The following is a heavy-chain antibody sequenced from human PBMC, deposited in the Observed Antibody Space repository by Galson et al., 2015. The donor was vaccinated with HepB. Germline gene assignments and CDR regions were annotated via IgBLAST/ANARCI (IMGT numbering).Heavy chain of an antibody. CDR3: AKGGYSSGWYAGY. Sequence: SVKLSCAASGFTFADYTMHWVRQAPGQGLEWVSLISWDGGSTYYADSVKGRFTISRDNSKNSLYMQMNSLRTEDTALYYCAKGGYSSGWYAGYWGQGTMVTVSS. D-gene: IGHD6-19*01. J-gene: IGHJ4*02. CDR1: GFTFADYT. CDR2: ISWDGGST. V-gene: IGHV3-43*01.